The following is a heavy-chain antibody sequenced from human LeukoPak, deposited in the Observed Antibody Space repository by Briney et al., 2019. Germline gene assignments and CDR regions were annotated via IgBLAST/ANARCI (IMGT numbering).Heavy chain of an antibody. Sequence: ASVKVSCKASGGTFSSYAISWVRQAPGQGLEWMGRIIPTFGTANYAQKFQGRVTITTDESTSTAYMELSSLRSEDTAVYYCARESLITFGGVIAPAFDYWGQGTLVTVSS. D-gene: IGHD3-16*02. V-gene: IGHV1-69*05. CDR3: ARESLITFGGVIAPAFDY. CDR2: IIPTFGTA. CDR1: GGTFSSYA. J-gene: IGHJ4*02.